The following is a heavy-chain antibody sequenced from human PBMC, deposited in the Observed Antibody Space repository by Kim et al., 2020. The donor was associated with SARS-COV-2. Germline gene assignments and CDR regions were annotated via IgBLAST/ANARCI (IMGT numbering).Heavy chain of an antibody. D-gene: IGHD3-10*01. J-gene: IGHJ3*02. V-gene: IGHV3-30*18. CDR2: ISYDGSNK. Sequence: GGSLRLSCAASGFTFSSYGMHWVRQAPGKGLEWVAVISYDGSNKYYVDSVKGRFTISRDNSKNTLYLQMNSLRAEDTAVYYCAKDHDVLLWFGEAPDIWGQGTMVTVSS. CDR3: AKDHDVLLWFGEAPDI. CDR1: GFTFSSYG.